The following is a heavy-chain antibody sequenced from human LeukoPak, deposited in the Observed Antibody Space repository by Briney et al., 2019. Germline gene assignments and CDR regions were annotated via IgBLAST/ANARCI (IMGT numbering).Heavy chain of an antibody. CDR1: GFTFDNYR. V-gene: IGHV3-23*01. CDR2: VNADGGNT. J-gene: IGHJ4*02. Sequence: GGSLRLSCAASGFTFDNYRMSWVRQAPGKGLEWVSTVNADGGNTYYAGSVKGRFTISRDNSKSTLILQMNSLRVEDTALYYCTKRVKYGGTWDHFADWGQGTLVTVSS. CDR3: TKRVKYGGTWDHFAD. D-gene: IGHD1-26*01.